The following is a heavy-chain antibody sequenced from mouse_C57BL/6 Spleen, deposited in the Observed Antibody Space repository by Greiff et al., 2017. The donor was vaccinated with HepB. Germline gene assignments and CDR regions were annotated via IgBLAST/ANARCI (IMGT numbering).Heavy chain of an antibody. V-gene: IGHV5-12*01. J-gene: IGHJ4*01. CDR3: ARHAMDY. CDR1: GFTFSDYY. Sequence: DVKLVESGGGLVQPGGSLKLSCAASGFTFSDYYMYWVRQTPEKRLEWVAYISNGGGSTYYPDTVKGRFTISRDNAKNTLYLQRIRLKSDDTAMYYCARHAMDYWGQGTSVTVSS. CDR2: ISNGGGST.